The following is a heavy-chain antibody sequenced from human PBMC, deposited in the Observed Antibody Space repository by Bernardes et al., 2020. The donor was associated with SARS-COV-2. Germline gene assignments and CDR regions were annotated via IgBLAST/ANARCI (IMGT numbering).Heavy chain of an antibody. CDR3: ARVWNACDY. D-gene: IGHD1-1*01. Sequence: GGSLRLSCAASGFTFSSYSMNWVRQTPGKGLEWVSSISSSSGHIFYADSVKGRFTISRDNAKNSLYLQMNSLRAEDTAVYYCARVWNACDYWGQGILVTVSS. V-gene: IGHV3-21*01. CDR2: ISSSSGHI. J-gene: IGHJ4*02. CDR1: GFTFSSYS.